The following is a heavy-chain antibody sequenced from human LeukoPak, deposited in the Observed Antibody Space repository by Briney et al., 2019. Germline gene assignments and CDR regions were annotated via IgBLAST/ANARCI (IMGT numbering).Heavy chain of an antibody. Sequence: GASVKVSCKASGGTFSRNVFRWVRQAPGQGLEWMGGIIPVLNTALYAQKFRVRVTMTADGSTFTAYMELSILRSEDAAIYYCVRNFFYHRRLYSDYDGPHWGQGTLVTVSS. CDR2: IIPVLNTA. CDR1: GGTFSRNV. CDR3: VRNFFYHRRLYSDYDGPH. V-gene: IGHV1-69*13. D-gene: IGHD3-16*01. J-gene: IGHJ1*01.